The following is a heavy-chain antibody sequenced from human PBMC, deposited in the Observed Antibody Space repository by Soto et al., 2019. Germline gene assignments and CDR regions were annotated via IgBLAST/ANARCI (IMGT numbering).Heavy chain of an antibody. J-gene: IGHJ6*04. CDR3: ARDLTYGSGPI. D-gene: IGHD3-10*01. V-gene: IGHV1-69*04. CDR1: GGTLSSYT. Sequence: ASVKVSCKASGGTLSSYTISWVRQAPGQGLEWMGRIIPILGIANYAQKFQGRVTITADKSTSTAYMELSSLRSEDTAVYYCARDLTYGSGPIWGKGTTVTVSS. CDR2: IIPILGIA.